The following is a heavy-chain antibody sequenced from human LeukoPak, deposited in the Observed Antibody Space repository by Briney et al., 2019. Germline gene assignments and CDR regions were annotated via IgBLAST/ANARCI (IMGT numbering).Heavy chain of an antibody. V-gene: IGHV3-23*01. Sequence: GGSLRLSCAASGLTFNTYAMNWVRQAPGKGLEWVSAISGRGGGTYHADSVKGRFTISRDNSKNTLYLQMNSLRAEDTALYYCAKNFYDSSGYIDYWGQGTLVTVSS. CDR3: AKNFYDSSGYIDY. J-gene: IGHJ4*02. CDR1: GLTFNTYA. CDR2: ISGRGGGT. D-gene: IGHD3-22*01.